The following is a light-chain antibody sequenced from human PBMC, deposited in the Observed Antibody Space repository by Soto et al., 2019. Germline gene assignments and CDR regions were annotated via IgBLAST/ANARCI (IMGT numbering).Light chain of an antibody. CDR3: QQFGSSPGFT. V-gene: IGKV3-20*01. J-gene: IGKJ3*01. Sequence: EIVLTQSPGTLSLSPGERATLSCRASQSINSRYLAWYQQKPGQAPRLLIYGASSRATGIPDRFSGSGSGTNSTLTISRLEPEDFVVYYCQQFGSSPGFTFGPGTKVDMK. CDR1: QSINSRY. CDR2: GAS.